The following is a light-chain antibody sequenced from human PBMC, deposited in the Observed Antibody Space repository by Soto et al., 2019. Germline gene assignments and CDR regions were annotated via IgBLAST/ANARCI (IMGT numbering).Light chain of an antibody. V-gene: IGLV2-14*03. Sequence: QSALTQPASVSGSPGQSITISCTGTSSDVGGYSYVSWYQQHPGKAPKLMIYYVSNRPSGVSSRFSGSKSGNTASLTISGLPAEEEADYYCSSYTSSSTLVVFGGGTKLTVL. CDR3: SSYTSSSTLVV. CDR1: SSDVGGYSY. CDR2: YVS. J-gene: IGLJ2*01.